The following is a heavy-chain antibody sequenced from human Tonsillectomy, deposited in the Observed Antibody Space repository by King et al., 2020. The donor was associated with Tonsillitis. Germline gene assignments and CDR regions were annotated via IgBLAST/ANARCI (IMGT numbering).Heavy chain of an antibody. V-gene: IGHV3-30*15. D-gene: IGHD4-17*01. J-gene: IGHJ6*02. Sequence: VQLVESGGGVVQPGRSLRLSCAASGFTFSSYAMEGVRQAPGKGLVWVAVLSFDGSNKYYADSGKCRFTNSRDNSKNTLYLQMSSLRAGDTAVYYCARRDGALDYYYYGMDVWGQGTTVTVSS. CDR1: GFTFSSYA. CDR3: ARRDGALDYYYYGMDV. CDR2: LSFDGSNK.